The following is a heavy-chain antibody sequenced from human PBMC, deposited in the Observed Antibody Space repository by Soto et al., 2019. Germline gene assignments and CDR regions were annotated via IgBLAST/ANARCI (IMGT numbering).Heavy chain of an antibody. CDR3: ARRRKWFGELLSQDKYYYYGMDV. J-gene: IGHJ6*02. CDR2: INHSGST. Sequence: SETLSLTCAVYGGSFSGYYWSWIRQPPGKGLEWIGEINHSGSTNYNPSLKSRVTISVDTSKNQFSLKLSSVTAADTAVYYCARRRKWFGELLSQDKYYYYGMDVWGQGTTVTVSS. V-gene: IGHV4-34*01. CDR1: GGSFSGYY. D-gene: IGHD3-10*01.